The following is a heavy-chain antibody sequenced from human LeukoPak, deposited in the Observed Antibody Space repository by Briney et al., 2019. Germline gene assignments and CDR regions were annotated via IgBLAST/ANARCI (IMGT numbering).Heavy chain of an antibody. V-gene: IGHV4-59*08. CDR1: GGSISGYY. D-gene: IGHD6-19*01. J-gene: IGHJ4*02. Sequence: SETLSLTCTVSGGSISGYYWSWIRQPPGKGPEWIGYIYYSGSTNYNPSLKSRVTISVDTSKNQFSLKMNSVTAAGTAVYYCARLASSGWSHCDYWGQGTLVTVSS. CDR3: ARLASSGWSHCDY. CDR2: IYYSGST.